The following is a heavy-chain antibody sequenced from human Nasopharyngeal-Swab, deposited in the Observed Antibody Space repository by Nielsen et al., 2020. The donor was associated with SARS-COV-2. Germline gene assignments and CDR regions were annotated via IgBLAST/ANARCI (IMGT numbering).Heavy chain of an antibody. CDR1: GFPFSSYG. V-gene: IGHV3-30*02. J-gene: IGHJ4*02. D-gene: IGHD6-13*01. CDR2: IRYDGSNK. Sequence: GESLKISCAASGFPFSSYGMHWVRQAPGKGLGWVAFIRYDGSNKYYADSVKGRFTISRDNSKNTLYLQMNSLRAEDTVVYYCAKDAGGYSSSWGQGTLVTVSS. CDR3: AKDAGGYSSS.